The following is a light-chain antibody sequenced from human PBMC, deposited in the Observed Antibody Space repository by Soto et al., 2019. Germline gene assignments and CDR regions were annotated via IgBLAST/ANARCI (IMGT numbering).Light chain of an antibody. CDR1: SSDVGNYDL. J-gene: IGLJ1*01. CDR2: GVT. CDR3: CSYAGRSHYV. V-gene: IGLV2-23*02. Sequence: QSVLTQPASVSGSPGQSITISCTGVSSDVGNYDLVSWYQQHPDKAPQLIIFGVTKRPSGVSNRFSGSKSGNTASLTISGLQTEDEAAYYCCSYAGRSHYVFGTGTTVTVL.